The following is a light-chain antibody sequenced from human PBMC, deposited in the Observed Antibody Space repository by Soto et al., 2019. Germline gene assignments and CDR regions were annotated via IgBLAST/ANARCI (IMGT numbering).Light chain of an antibody. V-gene: IGLV2-14*01. CDR3: SSYTSSSTLGV. Sequence: SALTQPASVSGSPGQSITISCTGTSSDVGGYNYVSWYQQHPRKAPKLMIYEVSNRPSGVSNRFSGSKSGNTASLTISGLQAEDEADYYCSSYTSSSTLGVFGTGTKLTVL. J-gene: IGLJ1*01. CDR2: EVS. CDR1: SSDVGGYNY.